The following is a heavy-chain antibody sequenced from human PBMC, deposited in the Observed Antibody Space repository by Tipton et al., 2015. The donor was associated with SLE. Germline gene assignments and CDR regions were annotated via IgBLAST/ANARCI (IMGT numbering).Heavy chain of an antibody. Sequence: TLSLTCTVSGGSISSGSYYWSWIRQPAGKGLEWIGRIYTSGSTNYNPSLKSRVTISVDTSKNQFSLKLTSVTAADTAIYYCVRGGASVLIRNCYFDYWGQGSLVTVSS. CDR3: VRGGASVLIRNCYFDY. V-gene: IGHV4-61*02. CDR1: GGSISSGSYY. CDR2: IYTSGST. J-gene: IGHJ4*01. D-gene: IGHD2-8*01.